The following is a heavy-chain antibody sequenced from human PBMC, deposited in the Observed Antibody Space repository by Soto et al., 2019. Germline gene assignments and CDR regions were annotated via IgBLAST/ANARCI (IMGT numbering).Heavy chain of an antibody. V-gene: IGHV3-30*18. CDR2: ISYDGSSK. J-gene: IGHJ6*02. Sequence: GGSLRLSCGASGFTFSSHGMHWVRQAPGKGLEWVAVISYDGSSKYYVDSVKGRFTISRDNSQNTLYLQMHSLRAEDTALYYCAKDVRPNYYGSGDPLYGMDVWGQGTTVTVSS. D-gene: IGHD3-10*01. CDR1: GFTFSSHG. CDR3: AKDVRPNYYGSGDPLYGMDV.